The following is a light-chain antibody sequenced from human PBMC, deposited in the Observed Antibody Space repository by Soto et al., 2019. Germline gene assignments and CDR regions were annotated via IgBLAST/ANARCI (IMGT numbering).Light chain of an antibody. CDR1: GRDVGAYHY. CDR3: SSYSTTTTPCV. CDR2: EVG. V-gene: IGLV2-14*01. Sequence: QSVLTQTASVSGSPGQSITISCTGTGRDVGAYHYVSWYQQHPGKAPKLIIYEVGARPSGDSNRLSGSKSGNTASLTISGLQAEDEGDYYCSSYSTTTTPCVFGTGTKVTVL. J-gene: IGLJ1*01.